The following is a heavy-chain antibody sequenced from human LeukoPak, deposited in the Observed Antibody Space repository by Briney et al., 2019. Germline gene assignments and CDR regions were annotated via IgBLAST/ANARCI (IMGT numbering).Heavy chain of an antibody. J-gene: IGHJ5*02. CDR2: IYYSGST. V-gene: IGHV4-59*12. Sequence: SETLSLTCTVSGGSISSYYWSWIRQPPGKGLEWIGYIYYSGSTNYNPSLKSRVTISVDTSKNQFSLKLSSVTAADTAVYYCARVPRRAYSSSWYFWFDPWGQGTLVTVSS. CDR3: ARVPRRAYSSSWYFWFDP. D-gene: IGHD6-13*01. CDR1: GGSISSYY.